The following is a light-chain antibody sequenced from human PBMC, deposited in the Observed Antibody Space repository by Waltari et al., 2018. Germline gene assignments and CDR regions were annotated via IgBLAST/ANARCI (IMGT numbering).Light chain of an antibody. CDR2: ATS. J-gene: IGKJ2*02. V-gene: IGKV3-11*01. CDR3: QQRSAWPGT. CDR1: QSVYNY. Sequence: EIVLTQSPATLSLSPGERATLSCRASQSVYNYLVWYQQKPGQAPRLLIYATSNRATVIPARFSCSGSGTDFTLTISSLEPEDFAVYYCQQRSAWPGTFGQGTKLDIK.